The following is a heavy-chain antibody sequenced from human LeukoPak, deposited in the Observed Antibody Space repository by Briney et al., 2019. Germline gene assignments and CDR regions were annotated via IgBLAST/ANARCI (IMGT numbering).Heavy chain of an antibody. Sequence: GGSLRLSCAASGLTFSDYYMSWIRQAPGKGLEWVSYISSSSSDTNYADSVKGRFTISRDNAKNSLYVQMNSLRAEDTAVYYCARAKYGGYLYFEYWGQGTLVTVSS. J-gene: IGHJ4*02. V-gene: IGHV3-11*05. D-gene: IGHD5-12*01. CDR2: ISSSSSDT. CDR1: GLTFSDYY. CDR3: ARAKYGGYLYFEY.